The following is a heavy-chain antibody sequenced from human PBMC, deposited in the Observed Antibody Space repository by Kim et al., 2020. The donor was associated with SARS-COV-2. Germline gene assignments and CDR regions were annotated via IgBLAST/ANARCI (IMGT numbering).Heavy chain of an antibody. J-gene: IGHJ6*02. CDR2: IIPILGIA. V-gene: IGHV1-69*04. CDR3: ASITIFGVVIRNYYYYGMDV. CDR1: GGTFSSYA. D-gene: IGHD3-3*01. Sequence: SVKVSCKASGGTFSSYAISWVRQAPGQGLEWMGRIIPILGIANYAQKFQGRVTITADKSTSTAYMELSSLRSEDTAVYYCASITIFGVVIRNYYYYGMDVWGQGTTVTVSS.